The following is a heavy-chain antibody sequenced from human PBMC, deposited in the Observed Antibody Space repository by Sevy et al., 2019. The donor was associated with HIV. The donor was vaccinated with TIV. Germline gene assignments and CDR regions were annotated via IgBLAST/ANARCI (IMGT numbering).Heavy chain of an antibody. Sequence: GGSLILSCAASGFTFGDYYMSWIRQAPGKGLEWVSYISGSGNTIYYTDSVKGRFTISRDNAKDSLYLQMNSLRAEDTAVYYCARAGGSWALRYWGQGSLVTVSS. V-gene: IGHV3-11*01. CDR3: ARAGGSWALRY. J-gene: IGHJ4*02. D-gene: IGHD1-26*01. CDR2: ISGSGNTI. CDR1: GFTFGDYY.